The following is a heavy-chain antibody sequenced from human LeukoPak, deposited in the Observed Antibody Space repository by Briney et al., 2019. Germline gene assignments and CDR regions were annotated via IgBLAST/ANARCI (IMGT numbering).Heavy chain of an antibody. V-gene: IGHV1-46*01. J-gene: IGHJ6*02. CDR2: INPSSGST. CDR3: ARGHDNSGYTAHPQRYYYYYGMDV. CDR1: GYTFTNYY. D-gene: IGHD3-22*01. Sequence: GASVKVSCKASGYTFTNYYIHWVRQAPGQGLEWMGLINPSSGSTTSAQKFQGRVSMTRDTSASTVYMELSSLRSEDTARYYCARGHDNSGYTAHPQRYYYYYGMDVWGQGTTVTVSS.